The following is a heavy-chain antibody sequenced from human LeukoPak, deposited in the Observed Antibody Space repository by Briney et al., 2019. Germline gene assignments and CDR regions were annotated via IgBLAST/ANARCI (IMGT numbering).Heavy chain of an antibody. D-gene: IGHD3-22*01. Sequence: SETLSLTCTVSGGSISSYYWSWIRQPPGKGLEWIGYIYYSGSTNYNPSLKSRVTISVDTSKNQFSLKLSSVIAADTAVYYRAGTTYYYDSSGYYPGYWGQGTLVTVSS. CDR1: GGSISSYY. J-gene: IGHJ4*02. V-gene: IGHV4-59*01. CDR3: AGTTYYYDSSGYYPGY. CDR2: IYYSGST.